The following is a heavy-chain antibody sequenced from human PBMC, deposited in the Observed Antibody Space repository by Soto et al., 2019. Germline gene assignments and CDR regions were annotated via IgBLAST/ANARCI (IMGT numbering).Heavy chain of an antibody. CDR1: GFSFDDSG. V-gene: IGHV3-20*04. D-gene: IGHD3-10*01. CDR2: INWNGDST. Sequence: DVQLVESGGGVVRPGGSLRLSCAVSGFSFDDSGFNWVRQAPGKGLAWVSFINWNGDSTGYADSVKGRFTISRDNAKNSLFLQMNSLRVEDTAFYYCARDGYGSGSHFDSWGQGTLVTVSS. CDR3: ARDGYGSGSHFDS. J-gene: IGHJ4*02.